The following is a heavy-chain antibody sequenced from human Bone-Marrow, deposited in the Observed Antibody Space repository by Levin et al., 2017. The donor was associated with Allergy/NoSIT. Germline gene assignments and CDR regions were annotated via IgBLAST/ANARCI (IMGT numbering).Heavy chain of an antibody. Sequence: AASVKVSCAVSGFSVSTYAMSWVRQAAGKGLEWVSGISASGKTIYYGDSVKGRFTISRDNSKNTLNLEMNSLRAEDTAVYYCATGLDLVVEVAAKWGQGTLVSVSS. CDR2: ISASGKTI. CDR1: GFSVSTYA. V-gene: IGHV3-23*01. D-gene: IGHD2-15*01. J-gene: IGHJ4*02. CDR3: ATGLDLVVEVAAK.